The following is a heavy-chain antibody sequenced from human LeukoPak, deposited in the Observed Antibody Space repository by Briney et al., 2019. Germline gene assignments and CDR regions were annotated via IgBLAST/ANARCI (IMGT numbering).Heavy chain of an antibody. CDR2: INHSGST. Sequence: SETLSLTCAVYGGSFSGYYWSWIRQPPGKGLEWIGEINHSGSTNYNPSLKSRVTISVDTSKNQFSLKLSSVTAADTAVYYCARGRPGHCSGGSCYLFDYWGQGTLVTVSS. CDR3: ARGRPGHCSGGSCYLFDY. V-gene: IGHV4-34*01. J-gene: IGHJ4*02. D-gene: IGHD2-15*01. CDR1: GGSFSGYY.